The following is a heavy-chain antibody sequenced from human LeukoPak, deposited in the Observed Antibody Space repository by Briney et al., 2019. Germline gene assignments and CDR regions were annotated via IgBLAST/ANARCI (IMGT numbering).Heavy chain of an antibody. J-gene: IGHJ4*02. CDR3: ARDPVTYYDFWSGYPYYFDY. D-gene: IGHD3-3*01. CDR2: ISSSGSTI. Sequence: PGGSLRLSCAASGFTFSDYYMSWIRQAPGKGLEWVSYISSSGSTIYYADSVKGRFTISRDNAKNSLYLQMNSLRAGDTAVYYCARDPVTYYDFWSGYPYYFDYWGQGTLVTVSS. CDR1: GFTFSDYY. V-gene: IGHV3-11*04.